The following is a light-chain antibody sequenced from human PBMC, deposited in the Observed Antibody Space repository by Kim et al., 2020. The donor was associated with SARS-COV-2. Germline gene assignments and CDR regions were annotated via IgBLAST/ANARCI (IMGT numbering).Light chain of an antibody. CDR3: QQYNGYPYT. CDR1: RGISRC. V-gene: IGKV1-5*03. CDR2: TAS. Sequence: ASVGDIVTITCRASRGISRCLAWYQQKPGTAPKLLIYTASTLDSGVPSRFSGSGSGTGFTLTISSLQPDDFATYYCQQYNGYPYTFGQGTKLEI. J-gene: IGKJ2*01.